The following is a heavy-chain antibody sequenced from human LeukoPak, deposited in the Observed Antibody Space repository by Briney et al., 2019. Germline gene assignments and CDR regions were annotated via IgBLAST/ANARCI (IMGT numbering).Heavy chain of an antibody. D-gene: IGHD3-22*01. J-gene: IGHJ4*02. CDR2: ISAYNGNT. CDR1: GYTFTSYA. CDR3: AIPYYYDSSGYYGLPDY. V-gene: IGHV1-18*01. Sequence: ASVKVSCKASGYTFTSYAMNWVRQAPGQGLEWMGWISAYNGNTNYAQKLQGRVTMTTDTSTSTAYMELRSLRSDDTAVYYCAIPYYYDSSGYYGLPDYWGQGTLVTVSS.